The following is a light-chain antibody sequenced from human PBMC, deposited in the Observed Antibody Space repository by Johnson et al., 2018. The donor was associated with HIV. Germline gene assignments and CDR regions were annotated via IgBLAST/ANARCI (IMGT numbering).Light chain of an antibody. CDR2: DNN. CDR1: SSNMGNNY. CDR3: GTWDSSLSAGNV. J-gene: IGLJ1*01. Sequence: QSVLTQPPSVSAAPRQRVTISCSGNSSNMGNNYVSWYQQVPGTAPKLLIYDNNKRPSGIPGRFSGSKSGTSATLGITGLQTGDEADYYCGTWDSSLSAGNVFGTGTKVTVL. V-gene: IGLV1-51*01.